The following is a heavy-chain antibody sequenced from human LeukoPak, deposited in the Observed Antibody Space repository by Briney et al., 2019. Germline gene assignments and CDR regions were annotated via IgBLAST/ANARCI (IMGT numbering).Heavy chain of an antibody. CDR3: ARMYSSSSGLDY. J-gene: IGHJ4*02. Sequence: SETLSLTCTVSGGSISSYYWSWIRQPPGKGLEWIGEINHSGSTNYNPSLKSRVTISVDTSKNQFSLELSSVTAADTAVYYCARMYSSSSGLDYWGQGTLVTVSS. CDR1: GGSISSYY. D-gene: IGHD6-6*01. V-gene: IGHV4-34*01. CDR2: INHSGST.